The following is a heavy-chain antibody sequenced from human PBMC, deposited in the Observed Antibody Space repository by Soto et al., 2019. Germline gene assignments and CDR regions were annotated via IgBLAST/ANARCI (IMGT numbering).Heavy chain of an antibody. CDR1: GYTFTSYG. D-gene: IGHD3-3*01. J-gene: IGHJ3*02. CDR2: ISAYNGNT. V-gene: IGHV1-18*04. Sequence: EASVKVSCKASGYTFTSYGISWVRQAPGQGLEWMGWISAYNGNTNYAQKLQGRVTMTTDTSTSTAYMELRSLRSEDTAVYYCARGFWSGYSRPDAFDIWGQGTMVTVSS. CDR3: ARGFWSGYSRPDAFDI.